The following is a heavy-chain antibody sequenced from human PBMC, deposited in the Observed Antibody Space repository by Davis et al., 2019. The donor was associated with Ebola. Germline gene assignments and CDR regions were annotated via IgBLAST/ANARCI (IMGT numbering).Heavy chain of an antibody. J-gene: IGHJ6*02. V-gene: IGHV1-2*04. Sequence: AASVKVSCKASGGTFSRYGISWVRQAPGQGLEWMGWINPNSGGTNYAQKFQGWVTMTRDTSISTAYMELSRLRSDDTAVYYCARDRRIAAAGTIYYGMDVWGQGTTVTVSS. D-gene: IGHD6-13*01. CDR2: INPNSGGT. CDR1: GGTFSRYG. CDR3: ARDRRIAAAGTIYYGMDV.